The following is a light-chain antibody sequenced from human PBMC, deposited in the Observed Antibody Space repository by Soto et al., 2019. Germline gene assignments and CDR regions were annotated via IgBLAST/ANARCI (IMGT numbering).Light chain of an antibody. CDR2: ATS. V-gene: IGKV3-15*01. Sequence: EIVMTQSPATLSVSPGERVTLSCRASQSISSNLAWHQQKPGQAPRLLIYATSTRATGIPARFSGSGSATEFTLTISSLQSEDFAVYYCQQYNNWPLTFGGGTKVDIK. J-gene: IGKJ4*01. CDR1: QSISSN. CDR3: QQYNNWPLT.